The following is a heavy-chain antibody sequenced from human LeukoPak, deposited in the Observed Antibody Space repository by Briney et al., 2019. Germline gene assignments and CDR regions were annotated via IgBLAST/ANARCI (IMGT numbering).Heavy chain of an antibody. V-gene: IGHV1-18*01. D-gene: IGHD1-1*01. CDR3: ATRNDLYYFDY. J-gene: IGHJ4*02. Sequence: ASVKVSCKASGYTFTSYGISWVRQAPGQGLEWMGWISAYNGNTNCAQKLQGRVTMTTDTSTSTAYMELRSLRSDDTAVYYCATRNDLYYFDYWGQGTLVTVSS. CDR1: GYTFTSYG. CDR2: ISAYNGNT.